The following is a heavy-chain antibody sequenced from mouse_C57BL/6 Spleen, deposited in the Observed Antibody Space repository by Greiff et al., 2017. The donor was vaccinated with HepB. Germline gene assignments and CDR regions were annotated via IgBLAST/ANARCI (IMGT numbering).Heavy chain of an antibody. D-gene: IGHD1-1*01. V-gene: IGHV14-1*01. CDR2: IDPEDGDT. J-gene: IGHJ4*01. Sequence: VQLQQSGAELVRPGASVKLSCTASGFNIKDYYMHWVKQRPEQGLEWIGRIDPEDGDTEYAPKFQGKATMTADTSSNTAYLQLSSLTSEDTAVYYCTSCYYVHYYAMDYWGQGTSVTVSS. CDR1: GFNIKDYY. CDR3: TSCYYVHYYAMDY.